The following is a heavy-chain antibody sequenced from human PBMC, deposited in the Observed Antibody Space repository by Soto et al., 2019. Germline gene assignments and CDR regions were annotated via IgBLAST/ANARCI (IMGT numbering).Heavy chain of an antibody. CDR2: IYYSGST. CDR1: GGSISSSSYY. J-gene: IGHJ5*02. CDR3: ARLISWNYEGNWFDP. Sequence: ASETLSLTCTVSGGSISSSSYYWGWIRQPPGKGLEWIGSIYYSGSTYYNPSLKSRVTISVDTSKNQFSLKLSSVTAADTAVYYCARLISWNYEGNWFDPWGQGTLVTVSS. D-gene: IGHD1-7*01. V-gene: IGHV4-39*01.